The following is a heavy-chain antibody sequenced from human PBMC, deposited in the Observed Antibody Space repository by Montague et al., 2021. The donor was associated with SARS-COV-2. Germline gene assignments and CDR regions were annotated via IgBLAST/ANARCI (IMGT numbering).Heavy chain of an antibody. V-gene: IGHV4-31*03. CDR1: GRPLNSGDYY. J-gene: IGHJ5*02. CDR3: ARDCHSHYDYLDL. Sequence: TLSLTCTVSGRPLNSGDYYWSWIRQPPGKGLEWIGYVYHTGRTFYNPSLKSRVTMSVDRSKNQFSLNLTSVTAADTALYYCARDCHSHYDYLDLWGPGILVTVSS. CDR2: VYHTGRT. D-gene: IGHD5-12*01.